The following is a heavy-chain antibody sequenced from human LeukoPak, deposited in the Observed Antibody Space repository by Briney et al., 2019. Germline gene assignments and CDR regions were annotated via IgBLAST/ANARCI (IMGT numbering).Heavy chain of an antibody. J-gene: IGHJ4*02. CDR2: IYSSGT. V-gene: IGHV4-39*01. CDR1: GGSISSNSYH. CDR3: ARGMPHIAAAGSDY. D-gene: IGHD6-13*01. Sequence: SETLSLTCTVSGGSISSNSYHWGWIRQPPGKGLEWIGNIYSSGTSYNPSLKSRVAISVDTSKNQFSLKMNSVTAADTAVYYCARGMPHIAAAGSDYWGQGTLVTVSS.